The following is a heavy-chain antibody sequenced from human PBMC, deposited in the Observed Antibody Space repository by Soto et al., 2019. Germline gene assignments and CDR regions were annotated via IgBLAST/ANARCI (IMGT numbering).Heavy chain of an antibody. V-gene: IGHV3-64D*06. CDR1: GFTFSSYA. D-gene: IGHD6-19*01. CDR2: ISSDGVST. Sequence: GSLRLSCSASGFTFSSYAMHWVRQAPGKGLQYVSAISSDGVSTYYADSVKGRFTISRDNSKNTLYLQMSSLRAEDTAVYYCVKAVSGTVGWFDPWGQGTLVTVSS. CDR3: VKAVSGTVGWFDP. J-gene: IGHJ5*02.